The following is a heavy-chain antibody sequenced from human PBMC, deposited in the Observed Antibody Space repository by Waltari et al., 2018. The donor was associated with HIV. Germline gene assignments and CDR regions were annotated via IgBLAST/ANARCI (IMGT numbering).Heavy chain of an antibody. Sequence: QVQLQESGPGLVKTSQTLSLTCTVSGGPISSGGYYWSWIRQHPWPGLEWIGYIYYSGCTYYNPSLKSRVTISVDTSKNQCSLKLSSVTAADTAVYYCARELWGALGGYFDYWGQGTLVTVSS. V-gene: IGHV4-31*03. CDR2: IYYSGCT. D-gene: IGHD1-26*01. J-gene: IGHJ4*02. CDR1: GGPISSGGYY. CDR3: ARELWGALGGYFDY.